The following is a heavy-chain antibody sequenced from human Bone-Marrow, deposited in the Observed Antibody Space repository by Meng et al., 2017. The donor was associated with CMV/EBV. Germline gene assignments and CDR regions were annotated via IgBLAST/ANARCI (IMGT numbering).Heavy chain of an antibody. CDR3: VRAEGSLYYYYGMDF. J-gene: IGHJ6*02. Sequence: SETLSLTCAVSGGSIISSNWWTWVRQSPGKGLEWIGEIYHSGGTNYNPTLKSRVTISVDKSKNQFFLRLNSVIAADTAVYYCVRAEGSLYYYYGMDFWGQGTTVTVSS. CDR1: GGSIISSNW. CDR2: IYHSGGT. V-gene: IGHV4-4*02.